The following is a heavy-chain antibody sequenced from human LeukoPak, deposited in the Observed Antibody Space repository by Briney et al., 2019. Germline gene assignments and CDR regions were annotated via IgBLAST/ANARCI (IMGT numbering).Heavy chain of an antibody. V-gene: IGHV1-18*01. CDR3: ARGRYSSSSKDY. J-gene: IGHJ4*02. CDR2: ISAYNGNT. D-gene: IGHD6-6*01. CDR1: GGTFSSYA. Sequence: ASVKVSCKASGGTFSSYAISWVRQAPGQGLEWMGWISAYNGNTNYAQKLQGRVTMTTDTSTSTAYMELRSLRSDDTAVYYCARGRYSSSSKDYWGQGTLVTVSS.